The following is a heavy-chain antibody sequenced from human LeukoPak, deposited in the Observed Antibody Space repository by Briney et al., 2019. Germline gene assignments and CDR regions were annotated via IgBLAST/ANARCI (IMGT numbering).Heavy chain of an antibody. J-gene: IGHJ4*02. D-gene: IGHD3-3*01. CDR3: ARGGPGVVINTYYFDY. CDR1: GFTFSSYS. V-gene: IGHV3-21*01. Sequence: GGSLRLSCAASGFTFSSYSMNWVRQAPGKGLEWVSSISSSSSYIYYADSVKGRFTISRDNAKNSLYLQMNSLRAEDTAVYYCARGGPGVVINTYYFDYWGQGTLVTVSS. CDR2: ISSSSSYI.